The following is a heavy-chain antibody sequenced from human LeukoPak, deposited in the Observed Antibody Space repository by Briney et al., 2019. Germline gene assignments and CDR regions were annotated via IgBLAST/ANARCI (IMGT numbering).Heavy chain of an antibody. V-gene: IGHV4-34*01. CDR2: INHSGST. J-gene: IGHJ3*02. CDR3: ARRRAPVVTKGKRYRGDAFDI. Sequence: GSLRLSCAASGFTFSSYAMSWVRQPPGKGLEWIGEINHSGSTNYNPSLKSRVTISVDTSKNQFSLKLSSVTAADTAVYYCARRRAPVVTKGKRYRGDAFDIWGQGTMVTVSS. CDR1: GFTFSSYA. D-gene: IGHD3-22*01.